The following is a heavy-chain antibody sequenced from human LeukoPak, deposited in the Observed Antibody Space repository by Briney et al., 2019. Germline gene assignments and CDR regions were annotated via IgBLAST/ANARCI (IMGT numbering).Heavy chain of an antibody. CDR2: ISSSSSYI. D-gene: IGHD6-13*01. Sequence: KAGGSLRLSCAASGFTFSSYIMNWVRQAPGKGLEWVSSISSSSSYIYYADSVKGRFTISRDNAKNSLYLQMNSLRAEDTAVYYCARWIAAAVGDYFDYWGQGTLVTVSS. V-gene: IGHV3-21*01. CDR3: ARWIAAAVGDYFDY. J-gene: IGHJ4*02. CDR1: GFTFSSYI.